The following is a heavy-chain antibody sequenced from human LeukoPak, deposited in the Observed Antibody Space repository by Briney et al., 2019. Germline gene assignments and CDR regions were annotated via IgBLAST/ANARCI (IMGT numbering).Heavy chain of an antibody. V-gene: IGHV3-74*01. D-gene: IGHD2-2*01. Sequence: GGSLRLSCAASGFTFSSYWVHWVRQAPGKGLVWVSRINSDGSTTSYADSVKGRFTISRDNAKNTLYLQMNSLRAEDTAVYYCATGYCSSNSCYRAFEYGGQGTLVSVSS. CDR3: ATGYCSSNSCYRAFEY. CDR1: GFTFSSYW. CDR2: INSDGSTT. J-gene: IGHJ4*02.